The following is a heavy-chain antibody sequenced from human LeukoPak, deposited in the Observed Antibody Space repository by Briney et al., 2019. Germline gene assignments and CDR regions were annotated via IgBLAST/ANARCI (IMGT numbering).Heavy chain of an antibody. CDR1: GGSISSYY. J-gene: IGHJ4*02. D-gene: IGHD3-22*01. CDR3: AGGYYDSSGYLYFDY. V-gene: IGHV4-34*01. Sequence: SETLSLTCTVSGGSISSYYWSWIRQPPGKGLEWIGEINHSGSTNYSPSLKSRVTISVDTSKNQFSLKLSSVTAADTAVYYCAGGYYDSSGYLYFDYWGQGTLVTVSS. CDR2: INHSGST.